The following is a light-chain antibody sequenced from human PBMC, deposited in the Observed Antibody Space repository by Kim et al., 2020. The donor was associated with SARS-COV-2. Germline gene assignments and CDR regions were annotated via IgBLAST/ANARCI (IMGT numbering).Light chain of an antibody. J-gene: IGLJ3*02. Sequence: PGKSITFSCTATSSDVGSYNLVSWYQQHPGKAPKHMIYEGSKRPSGVSNRFSGSNSGNTASLTISGLQAEDEADYYCCSYAGSNWVFGGGTQLTVL. CDR3: CSYAGSNWV. CDR1: SSDVGSYNL. CDR2: EGS. V-gene: IGLV2-23*01.